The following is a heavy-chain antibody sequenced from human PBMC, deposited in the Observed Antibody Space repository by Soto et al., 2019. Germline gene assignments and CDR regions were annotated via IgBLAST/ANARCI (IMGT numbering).Heavy chain of an antibody. CDR1: GFSLTTVGMG. CDR3: AHRNSRMFAFDI. Sequence: SVPTRVNPTQTLTLTCTFPGFSLTTVGMGVGWIRQPPGKALDWLGIIYWDDDKSYSPSLNGRVTFIKDTSKNQVVLTMTNMDPVDTATYYCAHRNSRMFAFDIWGQGTLVTVSS. CDR2: IYWDDDK. J-gene: IGHJ3*02. V-gene: IGHV2-5*02. D-gene: IGHD3-10*02.